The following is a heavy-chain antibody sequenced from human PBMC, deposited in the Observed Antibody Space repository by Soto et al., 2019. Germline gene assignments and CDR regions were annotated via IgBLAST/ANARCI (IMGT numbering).Heavy chain of an antibody. CDR2: IYYSGST. J-gene: IGHJ6*02. CDR1: GYSMNTYY. D-gene: IGHD6-6*01. Sequence: SATLSLTCTVSGYSMNTYYRGWFRQPPGKGLEWVGYIYYSGSTNYNPSLKSRVTISVDTSKNQFSLKLSSVTAADTAVYYCARDSSSSSPDYYYGMDVWGQGTTVT. CDR3: ARDSSSSSPDYYYGMDV. V-gene: IGHV4-59*01.